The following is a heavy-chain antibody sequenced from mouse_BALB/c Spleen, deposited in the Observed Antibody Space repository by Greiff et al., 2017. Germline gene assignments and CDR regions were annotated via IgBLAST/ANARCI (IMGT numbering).Heavy chain of an antibody. CDR1: GFTFSSYA. J-gene: IGHJ4*01. CDR2: ISSGGSYT. CDR3: AKLLYAMDY. Sequence: EVQVVESGGGLVKPGGSLKLSCAASGFTFSSYAMSWVRQSPEKRLEWVAEISSGGSYTYYPDTVTGRFTISRDNAKNTLYLEMSSLRSEDTAMYYCAKLLYAMDYWGQGTSVTVSS. V-gene: IGHV5-9-4*01.